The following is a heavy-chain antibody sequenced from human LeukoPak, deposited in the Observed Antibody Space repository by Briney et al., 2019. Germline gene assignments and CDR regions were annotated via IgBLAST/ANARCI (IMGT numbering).Heavy chain of an antibody. J-gene: IGHJ1*01. Sequence: SETLSLTCTVSGGSISSYYWSWIRQPPGKGLEWIGYIYYSGSTNYNPSLKSRVTISVDTSKNQFSLKLSSVTAADTAVYYCARQAVAGEGYFQHWGQGTLVTVSS. V-gene: IGHV4-59*08. CDR3: ARQAVAGEGYFQH. CDR2: IYYSGST. D-gene: IGHD6-19*01. CDR1: GGSISSYY.